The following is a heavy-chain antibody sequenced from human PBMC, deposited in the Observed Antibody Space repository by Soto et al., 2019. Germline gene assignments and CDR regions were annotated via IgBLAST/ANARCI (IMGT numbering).Heavy chain of an antibody. CDR3: ARGASGYSYGYYFDY. D-gene: IGHD5-18*01. CDR1: GGSFSGYY. V-gene: IGHV4-34*01. CDR2: INHSGST. J-gene: IGHJ4*02. Sequence: SETLSLTCAVYGGSFSGYYWSWVRQPPGKGLEWIGEINHSGSTNYNPSLKSRVTISVDTSKNQFSLKLSSVTAADTAVYYCARGASGYSYGYYFDYWGQGTLVTVSS.